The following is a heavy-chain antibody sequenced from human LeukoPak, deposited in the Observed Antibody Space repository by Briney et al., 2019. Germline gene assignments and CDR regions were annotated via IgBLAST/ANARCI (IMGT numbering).Heavy chain of an antibody. V-gene: IGHV3-21*01. D-gene: IGHD6-13*01. CDR3: ARVIAAADPNYYYGMDV. CDR2: ISSRSSYI. Sequence: KPGGSLRLSCAASGFTFSSYSMNWVRQAPGKGLEWVSSISSRSSYIYYADSVKGRFTFSRDNAKNSLYLQMNSLRAEDTAVYYCARVIAAADPNYYYGMDVWGQGTTVTVSS. CDR1: GFTFSSYS. J-gene: IGHJ6*02.